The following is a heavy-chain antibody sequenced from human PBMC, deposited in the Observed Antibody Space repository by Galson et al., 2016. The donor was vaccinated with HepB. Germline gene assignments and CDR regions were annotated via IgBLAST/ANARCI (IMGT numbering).Heavy chain of an antibody. V-gene: IGHV5-51*03. D-gene: IGHD3-22*01. Sequence: QSGAEVKKPGESLKISCKGSGYRFASYWIAWVRQMPGKGLEWMGIIYPYDSDASYSPSFQGQVTFSADKSISTVYLQWTSLTASDRAMYFCARLPSGSYWGVGEYCGQGTLGTVSS. CDR3: ARLPSGSYWGVGEY. CDR2: IYPYDSDA. J-gene: IGHJ4*02. CDR1: GYRFASYW.